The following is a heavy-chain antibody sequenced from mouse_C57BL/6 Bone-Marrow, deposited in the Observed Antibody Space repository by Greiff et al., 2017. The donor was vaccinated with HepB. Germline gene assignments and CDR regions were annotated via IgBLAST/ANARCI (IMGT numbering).Heavy chain of an antibody. D-gene: IGHD1-1*01. V-gene: IGHV5-9-1*02. CDR1: GFTFSSYA. Sequence: EVKLVESGEGLVKPGGSLKLSCAASGFTFSSYAMSWVRQTPEKRLEWVAYISSGGDYIYYADTVKGRFTISRDNARNTLYLQMSSLKSEDTAMYYCTRDDYYGSSYGFAYWGQGTLVTVSA. CDR2: ISSGGDYI. CDR3: TRDDYYGSSYGFAY. J-gene: IGHJ3*01.